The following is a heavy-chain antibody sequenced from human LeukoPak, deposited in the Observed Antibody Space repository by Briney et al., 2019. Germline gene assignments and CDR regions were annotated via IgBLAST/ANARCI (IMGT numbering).Heavy chain of an antibody. CDR2: IYSGGNT. CDR3: ARWYCSSVTCYYDY. V-gene: IGHV3-53*01. D-gene: IGHD2-2*01. Sequence: PGGSLRLSCAASGFTVSTNYMSWVRQAPGKGLEWVSVIYSGGNTYYADFVKGRFTISRDNSKNTLYLQMNSLRAEDTALYYCARWYCSSVTCYYDYWGQGALVTVSS. J-gene: IGHJ4*02. CDR1: GFTVSTNY.